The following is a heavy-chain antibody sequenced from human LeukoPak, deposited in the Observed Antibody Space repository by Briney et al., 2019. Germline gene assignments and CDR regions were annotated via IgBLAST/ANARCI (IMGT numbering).Heavy chain of an antibody. D-gene: IGHD6-19*01. Sequence: ASVKVSCKASGYTFTGYYMHWVRQAPGQGLEWMGWINPNSGGTNYAQKFQGRVTMTRDTSISTAYMELSRLRSDDTAVYYCAREIGIAVAGDLENDAFDIWGQGTMVTVSS. V-gene: IGHV1-2*02. J-gene: IGHJ3*02. CDR3: AREIGIAVAGDLENDAFDI. CDR1: GYTFTGYY. CDR2: INPNSGGT.